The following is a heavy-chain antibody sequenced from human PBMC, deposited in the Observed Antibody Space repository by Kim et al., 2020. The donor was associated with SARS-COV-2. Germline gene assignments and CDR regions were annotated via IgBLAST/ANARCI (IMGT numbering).Heavy chain of an antibody. CDR1: GGSISSYY. CDR3: ASMWGPLKPYYYYGMDV. Sequence: SETLSLTCTVSGGSISSYYWSWIRQPPGKGLEWIGYIYYSGSTNYNPSLKSRVTISVDTSKNQFSLKLSSVTAADTAVYYCASMWGPLKPYYYYGMDVWGQGTTVTVSS. V-gene: IGHV4-59*13. CDR2: IYYSGST. D-gene: IGHD7-27*01. J-gene: IGHJ6*02.